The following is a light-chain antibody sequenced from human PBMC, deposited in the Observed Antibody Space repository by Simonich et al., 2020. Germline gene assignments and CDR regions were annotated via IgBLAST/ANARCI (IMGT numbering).Light chain of an antibody. CDR3: QQYNSYSYT. CDR1: QSISIW. V-gene: IGKV1-5*03. Sequence: DIQMTQSPSTLSASVGIRVTITCRASQSISIWLAWYQQKPGKAPKLLIYKASSLESGVPSRFSGSGSGTEFTLTISSLQPDDFATYYCQQYNSYSYTFGQGTKLEIK. J-gene: IGKJ2*01. CDR2: KAS.